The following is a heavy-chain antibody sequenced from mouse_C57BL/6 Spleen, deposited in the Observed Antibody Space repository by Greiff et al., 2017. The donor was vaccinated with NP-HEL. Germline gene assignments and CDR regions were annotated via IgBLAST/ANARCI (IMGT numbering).Heavy chain of an antibody. CDR1: GYTFTSYW. CDR3: AREDDYAWFAY. J-gene: IGHJ3*01. Sequence: QVQLQQPGAELVMPGASVKLSCKASGYTFTSYWMHWVKQRPGQGLEWIGEIDPSDSYTNYNQKFKGKSTLTVDKSSSTAYMQLSSLTSEDSAVYYCAREDDYAWFAYWGQGTLVTVSA. V-gene: IGHV1-69*01. D-gene: IGHD2-4*01. CDR2: IDPSDSYT.